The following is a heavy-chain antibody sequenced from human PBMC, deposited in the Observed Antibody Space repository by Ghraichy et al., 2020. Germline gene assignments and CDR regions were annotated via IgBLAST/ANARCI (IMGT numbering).Heavy chain of an antibody. CDR1: GASIRSSSYY. J-gene: IGHJ4*02. CDR2: IHYTGST. CDR3: SRRYIAAADYYDS. D-gene: IGHD6-25*01. V-gene: IGHV4-39*01. Sequence: SQTLSLTCSVSGASIRSSSYYWGWVRQPPGKGLEWIGSIHYTGSTFYNPPLKSRATISVDTFKDQFSLKLSSVTAADTAVYYCSRRYIAAADYYDSWGQGTLVNVSS.